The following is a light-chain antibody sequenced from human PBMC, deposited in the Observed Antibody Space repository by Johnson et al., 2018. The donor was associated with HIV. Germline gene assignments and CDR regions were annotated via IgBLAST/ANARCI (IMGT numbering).Light chain of an antibody. CDR1: SSNIGNNY. Sequence: QSVLTQPPSVSAAPGQKVTISCSGSSSNIGNNYVSWYQQLPGTAPKLIIYENNKRPSGIPDRFSGSKSGTSATLGITGLQTGDGGDYYCATWSGSPNFGTGTKVTV. CDR2: ENN. V-gene: IGLV1-51*02. J-gene: IGLJ1*01. CDR3: ATWSGSPN.